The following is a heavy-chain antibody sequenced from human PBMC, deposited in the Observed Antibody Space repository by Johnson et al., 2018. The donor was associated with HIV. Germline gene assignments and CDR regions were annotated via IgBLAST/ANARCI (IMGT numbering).Heavy chain of an antibody. V-gene: IGHV3-66*01. CDR2: IYSGDRT. D-gene: IGHD6-19*01. CDR1: GFTVSSNY. Sequence: VQLVESGGGLVQPGGSLRLSCAASGFTVSSNYMSWVRQAPGKGLEWVSVIYSGDRTYSAVSVTGSFTISRDSSKNTLFLQMNSLRVEDTAIYYCAGRSSAWYEDAFDIWGQGTMVIVSS. J-gene: IGHJ3*02. CDR3: AGRSSAWYEDAFDI.